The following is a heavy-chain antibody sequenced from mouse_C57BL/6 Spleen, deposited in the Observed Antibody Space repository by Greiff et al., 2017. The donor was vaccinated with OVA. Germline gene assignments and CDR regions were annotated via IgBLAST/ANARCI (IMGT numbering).Heavy chain of an antibody. CDR3: ARRWYYYGSSYAMVY. Sequence: QVQLQQSGAELVKPGASVKLSCKASGYTFTSYWMQWVNQRPGQGLEWIGEIDPSDSYTNYNQKFKGKATLTVDTSSSTAYMQLSSLTSEDSAVYYFARRWYYYGSSYAMVYWGQGTSVTVSS. V-gene: IGHV1-50*01. CDR1: GYTFTSYW. D-gene: IGHD1-1*01. CDR2: IDPSDSYT. J-gene: IGHJ4*01.